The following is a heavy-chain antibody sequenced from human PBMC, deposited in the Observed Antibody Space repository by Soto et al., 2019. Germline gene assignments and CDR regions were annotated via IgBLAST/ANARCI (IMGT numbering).Heavy chain of an antibody. Sequence: QVQLVQSGAEVKKPGASVKVSCKASGYTFTSYGISWVRQAPGQGLEWMGWISAYNGNTNYAQKLQGRVTMTTDTSTSTVYMELRSLRSDDTAVYYCARDLYCGGDCYSGRFDPWGQGTLVTVSS. V-gene: IGHV1-18*01. J-gene: IGHJ5*02. CDR2: ISAYNGNT. D-gene: IGHD2-21*02. CDR1: GYTFTSYG. CDR3: ARDLYCGGDCYSGRFDP.